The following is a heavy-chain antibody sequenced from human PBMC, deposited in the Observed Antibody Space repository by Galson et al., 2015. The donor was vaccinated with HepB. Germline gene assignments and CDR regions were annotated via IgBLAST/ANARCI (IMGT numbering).Heavy chain of an antibody. CDR3: AKPNFYCSSTSCYLDY. J-gene: IGHJ4*02. Sequence: LRLPRPASGVVLGHAGEGWFRHRAGHGGGWPALISFVGGDECGADSVKGICPIYRGNSKSTLHLQMNSLRPEDTAVYYCAKPNFYCSSTSCYLDYWGQGTLVTVSS. CDR2: ISFVGGDE. CDR1: GVVLGHAG. V-gene: IGHV3-30*18. D-gene: IGHD2-2*01.